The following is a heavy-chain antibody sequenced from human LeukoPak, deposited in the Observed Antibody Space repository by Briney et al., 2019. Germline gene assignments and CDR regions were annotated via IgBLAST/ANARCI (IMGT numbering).Heavy chain of an antibody. D-gene: IGHD6-6*01. Sequence: SETLSLTCTVSGGSISSYYWSWIRQPPGKGLEWIGYIYYSGSTNYNPSLKSRVTISVDTSKNQFSLKLSSVTAADTAVYYCARLRCRPKQLVPGRAGLPGVCPIDYWGQGTLVTVSS. J-gene: IGHJ4*02. V-gene: IGHV4-59*01. CDR2: IYYSGST. CDR1: GGSISSYY. CDR3: ARLRCRPKQLVPGRAGLPGVCPIDY.